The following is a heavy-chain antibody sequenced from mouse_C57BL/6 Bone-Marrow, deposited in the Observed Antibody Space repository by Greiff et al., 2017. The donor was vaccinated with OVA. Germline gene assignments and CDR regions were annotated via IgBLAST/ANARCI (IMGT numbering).Heavy chain of an antibody. J-gene: IGHJ3*01. V-gene: IGHV1-61*01. CDR3: ARAYGSSYPFSY. Sequence: QVQLQQPGAELVRPGSSVKLSCKASGYTFTSYWMDWVKQRPGQGLEWIGNIYPADSETHYNQKFKDKATLTVDKSSSTAYMQLSSLTSEDSAVYYCARAYGSSYPFSYWGQGTLVTVSA. CDR1: GYTFTSYW. CDR2: IYPADSET. D-gene: IGHD1-1*01.